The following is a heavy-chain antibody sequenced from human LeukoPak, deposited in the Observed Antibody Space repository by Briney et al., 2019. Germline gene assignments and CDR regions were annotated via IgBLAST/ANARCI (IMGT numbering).Heavy chain of an antibody. CDR3: ARDQTMESNHRPMRAFDI. CDR1: GGTFSSYA. V-gene: IGHV1-69*05. J-gene: IGHJ3*02. Sequence: ASVKVSCKASGGTFSSYAISWVRQAPGQGLEWMGGIIPIFGTANYAQKFQGRVTITTDESTSTAYMELSSLRSEDTAVYYCARDQTMESNHRPMRAFDIWGQGTMVTVSS. CDR2: IIPIFGTA. D-gene: IGHD1-14*01.